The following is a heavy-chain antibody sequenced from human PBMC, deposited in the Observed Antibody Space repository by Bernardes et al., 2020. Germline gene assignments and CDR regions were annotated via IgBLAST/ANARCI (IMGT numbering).Heavy chain of an antibody. CDR1: GGSISSSSYY. Sequence: SETLSLTCTVSGGSISSSSYYWGWIRQPPGKGLEWIGSIYYSGSTYYNPSLKSRVTISVDTSKNQFSLKLSSVTAADTAVYYCARQCQGSGWYFDYWGQGTLVTVSS. CDR3: ARQCQGSGWYFDY. J-gene: IGHJ4*02. V-gene: IGHV4-39*01. CDR2: IYYSGST. D-gene: IGHD6-19*01.